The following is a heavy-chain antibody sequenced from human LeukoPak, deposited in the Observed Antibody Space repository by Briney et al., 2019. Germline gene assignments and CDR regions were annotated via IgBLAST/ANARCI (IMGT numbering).Heavy chain of an antibody. D-gene: IGHD3-22*01. CDR2: IYYSGST. J-gene: IGHJ5*02. CDR3: ASQADYYDSSGYTFDP. V-gene: IGHV4-39*01. Sequence: PSETLSLTCTVSGGSISSSSYYWGWIRQPPGTGLEWIGSIYYSGSTYYNPSLKSRVTISVDTSKNQFSLKLSSVTAADTAVYYCASQADYYDSSGYTFDPWGQGTLVTVSS. CDR1: GGSISSSSYY.